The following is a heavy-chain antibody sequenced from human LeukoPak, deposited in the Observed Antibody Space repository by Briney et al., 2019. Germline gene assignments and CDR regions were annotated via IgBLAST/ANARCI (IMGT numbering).Heavy chain of an antibody. Sequence: SETLSLTCAVSGYSISSGYYWGWIRQPPGKGLEWIGSIYHSGTTYHNPSLKSRLTMSVDTSKNRFSLKPSSVTAADTGVYYCARYFWSGYYYFDYWGQGTLVTVSS. CDR3: ARYFWSGYYYFDY. D-gene: IGHD3-3*01. CDR2: IYHSGTT. J-gene: IGHJ4*02. CDR1: GYSISSGYY. V-gene: IGHV4-38-2*01.